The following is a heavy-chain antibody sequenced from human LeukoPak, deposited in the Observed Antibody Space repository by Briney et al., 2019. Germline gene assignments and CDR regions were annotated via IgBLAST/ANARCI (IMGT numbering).Heavy chain of an antibody. CDR2: ISYDGSNK. J-gene: IGHJ4*02. D-gene: IGHD6-6*01. CDR3: ARARGKLVPFDY. Sequence: GGSLRLSCAASGFTFSSYAMHWVRQAPGKGLEWVAVISYDGSNKYYADSVKGRFTISRDNSKNTLYLQMNSLRAEDTAVYYCARARGKLVPFDYWGQGTLVTVSS. CDR1: GFTFSSYA. V-gene: IGHV3-30-3*01.